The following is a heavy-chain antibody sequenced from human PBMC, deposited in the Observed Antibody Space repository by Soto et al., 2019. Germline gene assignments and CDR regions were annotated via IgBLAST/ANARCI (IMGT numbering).Heavy chain of an antibody. CDR3: AKDMRSGAVAGTWAYYFDY. D-gene: IGHD6-19*01. CDR1: GFTFDDYA. J-gene: IGHJ4*02. CDR2: ISWNGGSI. Sequence: EVQLVESGGGLVQPGRSLRLSCAASGFTFDDYAMHWVRQAPGKGLEWVSGISWNGGSIGYSDSVKGRFTICRDNAKNSLYLQMNSLRAEDTALYYCAKDMRSGAVAGTWAYYFDYWGQGTLVTVSS. V-gene: IGHV3-9*01.